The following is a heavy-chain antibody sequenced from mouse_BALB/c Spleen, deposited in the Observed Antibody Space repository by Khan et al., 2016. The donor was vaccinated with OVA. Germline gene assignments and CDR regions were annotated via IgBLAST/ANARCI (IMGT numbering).Heavy chain of an antibody. D-gene: IGHD1-1*01. CDR1: GFAFSSYD. J-gene: IGHJ2*01. CDR2: IRIGGGTT. V-gene: IGHV5-12-1*01. CDR3: TRPHDYGSTYYFDY. Sequence: VELVESGAGLVKPGGTLKLSCAASGFAFSSYDMSWVRQTPEKRLEWVAFIRIGGGTTYYPDPVKGRFTSYRDNTKNTLFLQMNSLKSEDTAMYYCTRPHDYGSTYYFDYWGQGTTLTVSS.